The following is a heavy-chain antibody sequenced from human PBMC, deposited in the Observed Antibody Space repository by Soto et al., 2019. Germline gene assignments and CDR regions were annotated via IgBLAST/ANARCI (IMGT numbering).Heavy chain of an antibody. CDR2: IYHSGST. V-gene: IGHV4-38-2*01. CDR1: GSTISSAYY. J-gene: IGHJ4*02. Sequence: ADTLSLTCAVFGSTISSAYYWGWIRQSPGKGLEWIGSIYHSGSIYHSGSTHYNPSLKSRVTISVDTSKNQFSLRLASVTAADTAVYYCARNRTGALFDYWGQGALVTVSS. D-gene: IGHD1-1*01. CDR3: ARNRTGALFDY.